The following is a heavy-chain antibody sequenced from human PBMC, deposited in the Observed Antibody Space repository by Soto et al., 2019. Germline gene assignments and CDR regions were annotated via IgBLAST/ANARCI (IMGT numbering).Heavy chain of an antibody. V-gene: IGHV4-39*01. CDR2: IYYSGST. CDR1: GGSISSSSYY. CDR3: ARHGDTAMGRDAFDI. J-gene: IGHJ3*02. D-gene: IGHD5-18*01. Sequence: QLQLQESGPGLVKPSETLSLTCTVSGGSISSSSYYWGWIRQPPGKGLEWIGSIYYSGSTYYNPSLKSRVTISVDTSKNQFSLKLSSVTAADTAVYYCARHGDTAMGRDAFDIWGQGTMVTVSS.